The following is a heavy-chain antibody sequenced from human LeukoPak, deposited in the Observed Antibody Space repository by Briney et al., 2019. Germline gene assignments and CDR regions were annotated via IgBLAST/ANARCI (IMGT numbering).Heavy chain of an antibody. CDR3: SGIASSWYYGMDV. CDR2: ISTCGSTI. CDR1: GFTFKTYE. V-gene: IGHV3-48*03. D-gene: IGHD6-13*01. J-gene: IGHJ6*04. Sequence: PGGSLRLSCVASGFTFKTYEMNWVRQAPGKGLELLSYISTCGSTIYYPDSVKSRFTISRDNAKNSLYLQMNSLRAEDTAVYYCSGIASSWYYGMDVWGKGTTVTVSS.